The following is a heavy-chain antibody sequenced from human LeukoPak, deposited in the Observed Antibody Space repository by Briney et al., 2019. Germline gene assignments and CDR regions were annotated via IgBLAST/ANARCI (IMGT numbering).Heavy chain of an antibody. Sequence: ASVKVSSKAFGYTFTSYAMNWVRQAPGQGLEWMGWINTNTGNPTYAQGFTGRFVFSLDTSVSTAYLQISSLKAEDTAVYYCAGDPGGIAAAGFCVDWGQGTLVTVSS. V-gene: IGHV7-4-1*02. D-gene: IGHD6-13*01. CDR2: INTNTGNP. CDR3: AGDPGGIAAAGFCVD. J-gene: IGHJ4*02. CDR1: GYTFTSYA.